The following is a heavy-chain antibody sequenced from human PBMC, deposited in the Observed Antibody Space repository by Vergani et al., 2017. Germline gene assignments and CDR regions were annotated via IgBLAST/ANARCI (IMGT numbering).Heavy chain of an antibody. Sequence: VQLVESGGGLVQPGGSLRLSCAASGFTFNSYGMHWVRQAPGKGLEWVASIRSDESRRYYGDSMEGPFTISRDNSKNTLFLEMNSLRTEDTATYFCAKGLGITLTAVWGGLDSWGPGTVVLVSS. J-gene: IGHJ4*02. CDR2: IRSDESRR. CDR1: GFTFNSYG. D-gene: IGHD3-16*01. V-gene: IGHV3-30*02. CDR3: AKGLGITLTAVWGGLDS.